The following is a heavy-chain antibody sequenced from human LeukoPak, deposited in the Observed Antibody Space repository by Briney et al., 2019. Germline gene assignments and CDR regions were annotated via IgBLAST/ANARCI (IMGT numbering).Heavy chain of an antibody. Sequence: GGSLRLSCAASGFTFSSYAMHWVRQAPGKGLEHVSAISTNGGSTYYANSVEGRFTISRDNSKNTLYLQMGSLRAEDMAVYYCARDLESDYWGQGTLVTVSS. CDR1: GFTFSSYA. V-gene: IGHV3-64*01. CDR2: ISTNGGST. CDR3: ARDLESDY. J-gene: IGHJ4*02.